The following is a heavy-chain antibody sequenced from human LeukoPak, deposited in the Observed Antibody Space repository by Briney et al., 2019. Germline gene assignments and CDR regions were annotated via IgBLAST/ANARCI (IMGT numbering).Heavy chain of an antibody. J-gene: IGHJ4*02. CDR3: ASKSVGSSAFDS. Sequence: SETLSLTCAVSGGSISSTNWWSWVRQPPGKGPEWIGEIYHSGSTNYNPSLKSRVTIAVDKSKNQFSLKLSSVTAADTAVYFCASKSVGSSAFDSWGQGTLVTVSS. D-gene: IGHD3-10*01. CDR2: IYHSGST. CDR1: GGSISSTNW. V-gene: IGHV4-4*02.